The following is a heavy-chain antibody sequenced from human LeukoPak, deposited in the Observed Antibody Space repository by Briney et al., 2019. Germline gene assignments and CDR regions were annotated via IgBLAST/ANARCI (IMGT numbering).Heavy chain of an antibody. J-gene: IGHJ3*02. CDR1: GGSFSGYY. Sequence: SETLSLTCAVYGGSFSGYYWSWIRQPPGKGLEWIGEINHSGSTNYNPSLKSRVTISVGTSKNQFSLKLSSVTAADTAVYYCARGGRYYGSGSPDAFDIWGQGTMVTVSS. CDR2: INHSGST. D-gene: IGHD3-10*01. V-gene: IGHV4-34*01. CDR3: ARGGRYYGSGSPDAFDI.